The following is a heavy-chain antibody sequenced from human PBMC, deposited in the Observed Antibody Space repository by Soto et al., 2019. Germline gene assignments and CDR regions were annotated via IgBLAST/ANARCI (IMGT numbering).Heavy chain of an antibody. CDR3: ASYSNYFSDYYYGMDV. CDR2: IIPIFGTA. CDR1: GGTFSSYA. J-gene: IGHJ6*02. Sequence: ASVKVSCKASGGTFSSYAISWVRQAPGQGLEWMGGIIPIFGTANYAQKFQGRVTITADESTSTAYMELSSLRSEDTVVYYCASYSNYFSDYYYGMDVWGQGTTVTVSS. V-gene: IGHV1-69*13. D-gene: IGHD4-4*01.